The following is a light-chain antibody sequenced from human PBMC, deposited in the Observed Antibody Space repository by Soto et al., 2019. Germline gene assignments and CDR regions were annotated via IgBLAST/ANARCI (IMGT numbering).Light chain of an antibody. CDR3: QQSYSIPRT. J-gene: IGKJ5*01. Sequence: IQMNMSPSAVSASVKDRVTITCPASQSIAKSLNWYQQKPGKAPKLLIHSASTLQSGVPSRFSGGGTGTDFTLTIDSLQPEDFATYYCQQSYSIPRTFGRGTRLEIK. CDR1: QSIAKS. CDR2: SAS. V-gene: IGKV1-39*01.